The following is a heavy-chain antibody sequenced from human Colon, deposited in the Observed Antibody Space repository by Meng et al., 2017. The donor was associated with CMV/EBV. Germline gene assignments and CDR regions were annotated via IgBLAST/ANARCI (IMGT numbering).Heavy chain of an antibody. CDR3: ARPRGTYYYGSGMDV. CDR2: MSYDESKT. Sequence: GESLKISCAASGFTFSTYWMSWVRQAPGKGLEWVALMSYDESKTYYADSVQGRFTISRDISENTLYLEMNNLTPEDTAVYYCARPRGTYYYGSGMDVWGQGTTVTVSS. J-gene: IGHJ6*02. V-gene: IGHV3-30*03. CDR1: GFTFSTYW. D-gene: IGHD3-10*01.